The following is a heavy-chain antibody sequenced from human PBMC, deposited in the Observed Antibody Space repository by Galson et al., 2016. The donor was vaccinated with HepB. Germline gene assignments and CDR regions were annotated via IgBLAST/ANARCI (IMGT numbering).Heavy chain of an antibody. CDR3: ARDPDYNDPQPFDY. CDR2: SIPIFGPS. V-gene: IGHV1-69*13. CDR1: GGTFRNYA. Sequence: SVKVSCKASGGTFRNYAISWVRQAPGQGLEWMGRSIPIFGPSDYAQKFLGRVTLTADESTSTAYMDLNSLRAEDTAVYYCARDPDYNDPQPFDYWSQGTLVTVSS. J-gene: IGHJ4*02. D-gene: IGHD3-22*01.